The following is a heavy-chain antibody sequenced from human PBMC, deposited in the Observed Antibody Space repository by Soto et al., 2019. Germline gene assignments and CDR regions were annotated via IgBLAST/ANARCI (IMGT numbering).Heavy chain of an antibody. V-gene: IGHV4-34*01. CDR3: TRGQEGVVATH. J-gene: IGHJ4*02. Sequence: QVQLQQWGAGLLKPSETLSLTCAVNGGSFTGYYWSWVRQPPGKGLEWIGEVKDGGVTNYSPSLRSRVTISSDEPKKQFSLKVTSVTAADTAVYYCTRGQEGVVATHWEQGTLVTVSS. CDR2: VKDGGVT. D-gene: IGHD5-12*01. CDR1: GGSFTGYY.